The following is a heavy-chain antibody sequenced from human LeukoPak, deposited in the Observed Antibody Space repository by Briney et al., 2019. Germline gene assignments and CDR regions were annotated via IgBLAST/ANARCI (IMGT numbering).Heavy chain of an antibody. CDR3: ARDALRNRHWGAWFDP. V-gene: IGHV1-2*02. Sequence: ASVTVSSQPSGYTFTGYYMHWVRPAPGQGLEWMGWINSNSGGTNYAQKFQGRVTMTRDTSISTAYMELSRLRSDDTAVYYCARDALRNRHWGAWFDPWGQGTLVTVSS. J-gene: IGHJ5*02. CDR2: INSNSGGT. CDR1: GYTFTGYY. D-gene: IGHD7-27*01.